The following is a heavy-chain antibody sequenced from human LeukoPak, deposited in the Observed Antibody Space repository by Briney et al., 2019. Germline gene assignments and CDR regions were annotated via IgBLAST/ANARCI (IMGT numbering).Heavy chain of an antibody. D-gene: IGHD2-2*01. J-gene: IGHJ5*02. V-gene: IGHV4-39*01. CDR2: IYYSGST. CDR1: GGSISGSSYY. CDR3: ARHVGPPVVPAAISGWFDP. Sequence: SETLSLTCTVSGGSISGSSYYWGWIRQPPGKGLEWIGSIYYSGSTYYNPSLKSRVTISVDTSKNQFSLKLSSVTAADTAVYYCARHVGPPVVPAAISGWFDPWGQGTLVTVSS.